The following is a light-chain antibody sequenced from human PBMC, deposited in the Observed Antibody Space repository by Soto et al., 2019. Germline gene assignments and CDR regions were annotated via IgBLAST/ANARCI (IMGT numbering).Light chain of an antibody. CDR1: SSDVGSYNL. CDR2: EGS. J-gene: IGLJ6*01. Sequence: QSALTQPASVSGSPGQSITISCTGTSSDVGSYNLVSWYQQHPGKAPKLMIYEGSKRPSGVSNRLSGSKSGNTASLIISGLQAEDEADYYCSSYAGSSTYVFGSGTKLTVL. CDR3: SSYAGSSTYV. V-gene: IGLV2-23*01.